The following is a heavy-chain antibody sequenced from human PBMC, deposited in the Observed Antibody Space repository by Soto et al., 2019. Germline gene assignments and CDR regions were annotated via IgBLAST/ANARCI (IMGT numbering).Heavy chain of an antibody. D-gene: IGHD6-6*01. Sequence: QVQLQESGPGLVKASQTLSLICSVSGESISSGGYYWSWIRHHPGKGLEWIGYIYDSESAYYNPSHTSQVTISMDTSKNHFAMKLSSVTAADTAVYYCARASSSSSAADYWGQGTLITVSS. J-gene: IGHJ4*02. V-gene: IGHV4-31*01. CDR1: GESISSGGYY. CDR2: IYDSESA. CDR3: ARASSSSSAADY.